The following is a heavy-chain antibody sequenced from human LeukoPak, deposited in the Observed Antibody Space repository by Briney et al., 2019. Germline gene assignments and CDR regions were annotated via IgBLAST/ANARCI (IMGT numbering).Heavy chain of an antibody. D-gene: IGHD6-13*01. J-gene: IGHJ4*02. CDR1: GGSISSSSYY. V-gene: IGHV4-61*01. CDR3: ASSHGSSWNEPHY. Sequence: DPSETLSLTCTVSGGSISSSSYYWSWIRQPPGKGLEWIGYIYYSGSTNYNPSLKSRVTISVDTSKNQFSLKLSSVTAADTAVYYCASSHGSSWNEPHYWGQGTLVTVSS. CDR2: IYYSGST.